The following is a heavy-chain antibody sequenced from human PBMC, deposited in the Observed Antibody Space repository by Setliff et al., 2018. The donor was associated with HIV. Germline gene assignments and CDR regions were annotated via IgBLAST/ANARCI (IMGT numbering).Heavy chain of an antibody. CDR3: ARLHIRFRSQDWAAVDV. CDR1: GGSISSSNYY. D-gene: IGHD3-3*01. CDR2: IYYSGST. V-gene: IGHV4-39*07. J-gene: IGHJ6*02. Sequence: SETLSLTCTVSGGSISSSNYYWGWIRQPPGKGLEWIGSIYYSGSTNYNPSLKSRVTISVDTSKNQFSLKLSSVTAADTAVYYCARLHIRFRSQDWAAVDVWGQGTTVTVSS.